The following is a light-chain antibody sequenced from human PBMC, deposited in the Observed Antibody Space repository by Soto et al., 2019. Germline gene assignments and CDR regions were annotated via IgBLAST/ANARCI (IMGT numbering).Light chain of an antibody. Sequence: DIPMTQSPSTLSASVGDRVTITCRASQNIRAWLAWYQQKPGKAPKLLIYKASNLYSGVPSRFSGSASGTEFTLTIISLHPDDFAIDYCHQYNSYPCTFGQGTKVDIK. V-gene: IGKV1-5*03. CDR1: QNIRAW. J-gene: IGKJ1*01. CDR3: HQYNSYPCT. CDR2: KAS.